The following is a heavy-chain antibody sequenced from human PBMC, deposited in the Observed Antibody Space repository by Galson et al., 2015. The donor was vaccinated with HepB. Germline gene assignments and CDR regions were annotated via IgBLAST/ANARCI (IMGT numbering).Heavy chain of an antibody. Sequence: CAISGDSVSSNSVAWNWIRQSPSRGLEWLGRTYYRSKWYNNYAVSVKSRITINPDTTKNQFSLQLNTVTPDDTAVYYCTRGDLEMTYWGQGTLVTVSS. CDR3: TRGDLEMTY. J-gene: IGHJ4*02. CDR1: GDSVSSNSVA. V-gene: IGHV6-1*01. D-gene: IGHD1-1*01. CDR2: TYYRSKWYN.